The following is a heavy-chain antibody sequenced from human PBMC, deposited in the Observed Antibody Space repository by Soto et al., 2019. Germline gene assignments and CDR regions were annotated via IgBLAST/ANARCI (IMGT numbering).Heavy chain of an antibody. D-gene: IGHD6-6*01. Sequence: SVKVSCKASGFTFTSSAVQWVRQARGQRLEWIGWIVVGSGNTNYAQKFQERVTITRDMSTSTAYMELSSLRSEDTAVYYCAAGERIIAARRKYYYGMDVWGQGTTVTVSS. CDR1: GFTFTSSA. CDR2: IVVGSGNT. CDR3: AAGERIIAARRKYYYGMDV. V-gene: IGHV1-58*01. J-gene: IGHJ6*02.